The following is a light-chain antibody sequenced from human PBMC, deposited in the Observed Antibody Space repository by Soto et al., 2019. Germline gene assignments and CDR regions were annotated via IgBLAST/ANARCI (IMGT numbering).Light chain of an antibody. CDR2: GAS. CDR3: QQSHSTPLT. Sequence: DIQMTQSPSSLSASVGHRVTITCRASQSISSYLNWYQQKPGKAPKVLISGASSLQSGVPLRFSGSGSGTDFTLTISSLQSEDFASYYCQQSHSTPLTFGGGTKVEIK. V-gene: IGKV1-39*01. J-gene: IGKJ4*01. CDR1: QSISSY.